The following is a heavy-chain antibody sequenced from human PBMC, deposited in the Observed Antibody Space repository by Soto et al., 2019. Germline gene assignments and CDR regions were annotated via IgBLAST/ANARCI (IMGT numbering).Heavy chain of an antibody. D-gene: IGHD2-8*01. V-gene: IGHV4-39*01. J-gene: IGHJ5*02. CDR2: IYYSGST. CDR3: ATSGDCTNGVCFTRSTMYNWFDP. Sequence: SETLSLTCTVSGGSISSSSYYWGWIRQPPGKGLEWIGSIYYSGSTYYNPSLKSRVTISVDTSKNQFSLKLSSVTAADTAVYYCATSGDCTNGVCFTRSTMYNWFDPLGQETLLTISS. CDR1: GGSISSSSYY.